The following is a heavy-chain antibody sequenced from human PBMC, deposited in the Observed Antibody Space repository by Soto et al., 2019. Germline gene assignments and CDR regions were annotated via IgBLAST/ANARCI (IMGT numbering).Heavy chain of an antibody. V-gene: IGHV4-34*01. CDR1: GGSFSGYY. Sequence: PSETLSLTCAIYGGSFSGYYWSWIRQPPGKGLEWIGEINHSGSTNYNPSLKSRVTISVDTSKNQFSLKLSSVTAADTAVYYCARGYRVRRHTGYYCYYGMDVWGQGTTVTVSS. J-gene: IGHJ6*02. CDR3: ARGYRVRRHTGYYCYYGMDV. D-gene: IGHD2-2*02. CDR2: INHSGST.